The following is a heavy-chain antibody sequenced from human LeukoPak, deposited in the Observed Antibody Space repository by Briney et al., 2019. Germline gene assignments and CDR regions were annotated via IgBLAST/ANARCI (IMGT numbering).Heavy chain of an antibody. J-gene: IGHJ4*02. V-gene: IGHV3-21*01. CDR1: GFTFSTYR. D-gene: IGHD6-19*01. CDR3: ARDLEYSSGWYRAIGY. Sequence: GGSLRLSCAASGFTFSTYRMSWVRQAPGKGLEWVSSISSGSHYIYYADSVKGRFTISRDNSKNTLYLQMNSLRAEDTAVYYCARDLEYSSGWYRAIGYWGQGTLVTVSS. CDR2: ISSGSHYI.